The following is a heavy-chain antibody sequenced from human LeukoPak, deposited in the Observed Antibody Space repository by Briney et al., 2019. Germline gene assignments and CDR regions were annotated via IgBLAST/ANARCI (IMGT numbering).Heavy chain of an antibody. J-gene: IGHJ4*02. D-gene: IGHD5-18*01. CDR3: ARSAPDEWIQLSGYYFDY. V-gene: IGHV4-61*02. CDR2: IYTSGST. CDR1: GGSISSGTYY. Sequence: PSETLSLTCTVSGGSISSGTYYWSWIRQPAGKGLEWIGRIYTSGSTNYNPSLKSRITISVDTSKNQFSLKLSSVTAADTAVYYCARSAPDEWIQLSGYYFDYWGQGTLVTVSS.